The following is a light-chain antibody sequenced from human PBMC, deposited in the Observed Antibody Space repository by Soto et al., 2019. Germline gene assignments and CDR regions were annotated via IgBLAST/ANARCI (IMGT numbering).Light chain of an antibody. CDR1: QSVSSSY. J-gene: IGKJ1*01. CDR3: QKLNAYPPWT. CDR2: GAS. Sequence: EIVLTQSPGTLSLSPWERATLSCRASQSVSSSYLAWYQQKPGQAPRLLIYGASSRATGIPDRFSGSGSGTDFTLTISRLEPEDFATYFCQKLNAYPPWTFGQGTKVDIK. V-gene: IGKV3-20*01.